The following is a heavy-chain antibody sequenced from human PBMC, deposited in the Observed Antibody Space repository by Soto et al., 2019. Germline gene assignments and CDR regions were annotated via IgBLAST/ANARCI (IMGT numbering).Heavy chain of an antibody. CDR3: ARGGPIAVAGTGYYYYYYMDV. J-gene: IGHJ6*03. CDR2: IFYSGST. Sequence: SATLSLTCTVSGGSISSYYWSWIRQPPGKGLEWIGYIFYSGSTNYTPSFKSRVTISVDTSKNQFSLKLSSVTAADTAVYYCARGGPIAVAGTGYYYYYYMDVWGKGTTVTVSS. D-gene: IGHD6-19*01. V-gene: IGHV4-59*08. CDR1: GGSISSYY.